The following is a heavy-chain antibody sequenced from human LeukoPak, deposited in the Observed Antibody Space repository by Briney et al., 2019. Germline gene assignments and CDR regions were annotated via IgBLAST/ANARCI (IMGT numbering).Heavy chain of an antibody. CDR3: ARGLYGITAA. Sequence: SETLSLTCTVSGGSISSSSYYWGWIRQPPGKGLEWIGSIYYSGSTYYNPSLKSRVTISVDTSKNQSSLKLSSVTAADTAVYYCARGLYGITAAWGQGTLVTVSS. CDR1: GGSISSSSYY. CDR2: IYYSGST. J-gene: IGHJ4*02. V-gene: IGHV4-39*07. D-gene: IGHD1-14*01.